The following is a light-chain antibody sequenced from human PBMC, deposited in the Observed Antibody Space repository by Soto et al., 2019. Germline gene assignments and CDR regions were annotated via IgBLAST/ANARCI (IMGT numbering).Light chain of an antibody. CDR1: QSVSGW. CDR3: QHYNDYSYT. CDR2: QAS. Sequence: DIQMTQSPSTLSASVRDRVAITCRASQSVSGWLAWYQQKPGKVPKLLIYQASTLEDGVPSRFSGSGSGTEFTLTISSLQPDDSATYYCQHYNDYSYTFGPGTNLEIK. J-gene: IGKJ2*01. V-gene: IGKV1-5*03.